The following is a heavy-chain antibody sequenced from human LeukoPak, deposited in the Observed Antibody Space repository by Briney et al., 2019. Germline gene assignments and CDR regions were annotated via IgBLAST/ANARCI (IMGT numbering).Heavy chain of an antibody. V-gene: IGHV4-59*01. Sequence: SETLSLTCTVSGGSTSSYYWSWIRQPPGKGLEWIASIYYSGSTYSNPSLKSRVTLSVDTSKNHFSLKLSSVTAADTAVYYCARGQMAIGSFDYWGQGTLVTVSS. D-gene: IGHD2-8*01. CDR3: ARGQMAIGSFDY. CDR1: GGSTSSYY. J-gene: IGHJ4*02. CDR2: IYYSGST.